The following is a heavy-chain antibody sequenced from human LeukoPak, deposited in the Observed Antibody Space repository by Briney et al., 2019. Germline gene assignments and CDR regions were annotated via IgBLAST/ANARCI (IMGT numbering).Heavy chain of an antibody. V-gene: IGHV3-30*18. CDR3: AKAGYCSGGSCWSDFDY. J-gene: IGHJ4*02. Sequence: QPGRSLGLSCAASGFTFSSYGMHWVRQAPGKGLEWVAVISYDGSNKYYADSVKGRFTISRDNSKNTLYLQMNSLRAEDTAVYYCAKAGYCSGGSCWSDFDYWGQGTLVTVSS. CDR1: GFTFSSYG. D-gene: IGHD2-15*01. CDR2: ISYDGSNK.